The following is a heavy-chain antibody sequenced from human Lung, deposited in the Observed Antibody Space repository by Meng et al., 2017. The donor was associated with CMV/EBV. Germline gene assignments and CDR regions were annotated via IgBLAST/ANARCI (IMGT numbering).Heavy chain of an antibody. D-gene: IGHD2-21*01. CDR2: ISYGEAT. CDR3: AKAGETILVIVFDP. CDR1: GDSMSGTSYY. J-gene: IGHJ5*02. Sequence: SGDSMSGTSYYWGGIRQAQGKGLEWIGSISYGEATHYNPSLKSRVSISLDKSRNQFSLRLNSVTAADTAMYYCAKAGETILVIVFDPWGQGTLVTVSS. V-gene: IGHV4-39*07.